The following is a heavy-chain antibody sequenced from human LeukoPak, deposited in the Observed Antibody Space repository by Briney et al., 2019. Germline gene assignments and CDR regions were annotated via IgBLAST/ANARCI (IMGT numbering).Heavy chain of an antibody. V-gene: IGHV3-30-3*01. CDR3: ARANRPFHTSGWYKDY. D-gene: IGHD6-19*01. J-gene: IGHJ4*02. Sequence: GRSLRLSCAASGFTFSDYYISWIRRAPGQGREWVALISYDGSSPYYTESVKGRFTISRDNSKNTLYLQVNSLRVEDTAVYYCARANRPFHTSGWYKDYWGQGTLVTVSS. CDR1: GFTFSDYY. CDR2: ISYDGSSP.